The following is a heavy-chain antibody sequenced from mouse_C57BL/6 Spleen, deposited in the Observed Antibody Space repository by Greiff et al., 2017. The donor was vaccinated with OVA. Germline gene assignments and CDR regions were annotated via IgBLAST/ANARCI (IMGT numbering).Heavy chain of an antibody. J-gene: IGHJ4*01. CDR3: AREAQATRAMDY. D-gene: IGHD3-2*02. V-gene: IGHV1-69*01. CDR1: GYTFTSYW. Sequence: QVQLQQPGAELVMPGASVKLSCKASGYTFTSYWMHWVKQRPGQGLEWIGEIDPSDSYTNSNQKFKGKSTLTVDKSSSTASMQLSSLTSEDSAVYYCAREAQATRAMDYWGQGTSVTVSS. CDR2: IDPSDSYT.